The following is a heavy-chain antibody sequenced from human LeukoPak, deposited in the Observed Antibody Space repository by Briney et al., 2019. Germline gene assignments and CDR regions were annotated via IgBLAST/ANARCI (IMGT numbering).Heavy chain of an antibody. CDR2: ISSSSSYI. J-gene: IGHJ6*03. V-gene: IGHV3-21*01. Sequence: PGGSLRLSCAASGFTFSSYSMNWVRQAPGKGLDWVSSISSSSSYIYYADSVKGRFTISRDNAKNSLYLQMNSLRAEDTAVYYCARVGSGSSSYGYYYMDVWGKGTTVTVSS. CDR3: ARVGSGSSSYGYYYMDV. D-gene: IGHD6-6*01. CDR1: GFTFSSYS.